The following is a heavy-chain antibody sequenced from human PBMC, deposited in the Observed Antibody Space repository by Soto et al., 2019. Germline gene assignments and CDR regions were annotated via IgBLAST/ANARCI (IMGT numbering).Heavy chain of an antibody. V-gene: IGHV3-23*01. D-gene: IGHD6-19*01. CDR1: GFTFSSYA. J-gene: IGHJ4*02. Sequence: PGGSLRLSCAASGFTFSSYAMSWVRQAPGQGLEWGSEISGSYGTYYADSVKGRFTISRDNSKHTLYLRMNSLRAEDTAVYYCAKGRIAVAGLFDFWGQGTLVTVSS. CDR2: ISGSYGT. CDR3: AKGRIAVAGLFDF.